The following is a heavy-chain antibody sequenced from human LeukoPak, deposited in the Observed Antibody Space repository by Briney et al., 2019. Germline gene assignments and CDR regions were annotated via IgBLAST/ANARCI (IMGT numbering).Heavy chain of an antibody. CDR3: ARFGPVYYGSGSYYTGPTTILDY. J-gene: IGHJ4*02. CDR1: GYTFTNYG. Sequence: ASVKVSCKASGYTFTNYGISWVRQAPGQGLEWMGGISAYNGNRNYAQQLQGRVTMTTDTSTSTAYMELRSLRSDDTAVYYCARFGPVYYGSGSYYTGPTTILDYWGEGTLVTVSS. D-gene: IGHD3-10*01. V-gene: IGHV1-18*01. CDR2: ISAYNGNR.